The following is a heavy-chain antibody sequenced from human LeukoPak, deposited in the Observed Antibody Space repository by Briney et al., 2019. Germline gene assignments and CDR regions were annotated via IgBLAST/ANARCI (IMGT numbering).Heavy chain of an antibody. CDR2: ISFDGSHQ. V-gene: IGHV3-30*07. CDR3: ARDRGYGSGSSQNWFDP. D-gene: IGHD3-10*01. Sequence: GSLRLSCSASGFVFSDYPLHWIRQSPGKGPEWVAVISFDGSHQYYADSVKGRFTVSRDTSKNTLFLQMNSLTADDTAVYYCARDRGYGSGSSQNWFDPWGQGTLVTVSS. J-gene: IGHJ5*02. CDR1: GFVFSDYP.